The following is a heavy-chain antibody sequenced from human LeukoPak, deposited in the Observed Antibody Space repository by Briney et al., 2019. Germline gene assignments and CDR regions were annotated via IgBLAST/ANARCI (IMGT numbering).Heavy chain of an antibody. Sequence: GGSLRLSCAASGFTFSSYSMNWVRQAPGKGLEWVSYISSSSSTMYYADSVKGRFTISRDNAKNSLYLQMNSLRAEDTAVYYCARVSYGYVYYYYYMDVWGKGTTVTVSS. J-gene: IGHJ6*03. CDR3: ARVSYGYVYYYYYMDV. V-gene: IGHV3-48*01. CDR1: GFTFSSYS. CDR2: ISSSSSTM. D-gene: IGHD5-18*01.